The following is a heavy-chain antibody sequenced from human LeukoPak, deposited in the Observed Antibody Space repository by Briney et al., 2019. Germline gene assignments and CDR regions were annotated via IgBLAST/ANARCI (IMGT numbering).Heavy chain of an antibody. CDR1: GVSFRGYY. CDR3: ARFPGGAEYRHYYYMDV. Sequence: PSETLSLTCAVYGVSFRGYYRSWIRHPPGTGLECNAYIYYSDSTNYNPSPKRSVTVSVDTSKHKFSLDLHPETAGDSAVFYCARFPGGAEYRHYYYMDVWGTGTTVTVSS. J-gene: IGHJ6*03. CDR2: IYYSDST. D-gene: IGHD1-14*01. V-gene: IGHV4-59*01.